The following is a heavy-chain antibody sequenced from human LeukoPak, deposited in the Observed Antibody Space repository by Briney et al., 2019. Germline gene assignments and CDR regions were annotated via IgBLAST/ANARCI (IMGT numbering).Heavy chain of an antibody. CDR3: ARVRYCSGGSCYFYNAMDV. J-gene: IGHJ6*02. D-gene: IGHD2-15*01. Sequence: GRSLRLSCAPSGFFVTTYGIHWVRQAHGKGLEWVAVISRDESNKYYGDSVKGRFTISRDNYKSTLYLHMNSLRAEDTAVYYCARVRYCSGGSCYFYNAMDVWGQGTTVTVSS. CDR1: GFFVTTYG. V-gene: IGHV3-30*03. CDR2: ISRDESNK.